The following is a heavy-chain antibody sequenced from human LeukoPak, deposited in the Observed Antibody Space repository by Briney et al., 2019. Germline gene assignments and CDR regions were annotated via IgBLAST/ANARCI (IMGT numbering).Heavy chain of an antibody. CDR3: ARDRDYGDYFDY. D-gene: IGHD4-17*01. CDR2: INPRGTAT. Sequence: ASVKVSCKASGYSFTSHYMHWVRQAPGQGLEWMGLINPRGTATRYAESFQGRLTLTRDTSISTAYMELSRLRSDDTAVHYCARDRDYGDYFDYWGQGTLVTVSS. CDR1: GYSFTSHY. V-gene: IGHV1-46*01. J-gene: IGHJ4*02.